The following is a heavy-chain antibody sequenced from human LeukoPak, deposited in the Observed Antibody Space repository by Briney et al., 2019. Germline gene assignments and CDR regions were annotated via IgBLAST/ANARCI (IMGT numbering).Heavy chain of an antibody. Sequence: ASVKVSYKPSGYNFIAYYIHWVRQAPGQGLEWMGRINPSSGGTNYAQKFQGRVTMTRDTSISTAYMELNSLISGDTAVYYCARRGSGYYDSREAFVNWGQGTMVSVSS. CDR2: INPSSGGT. J-gene: IGHJ3*02. V-gene: IGHV1-2*06. CDR3: ARRGSGYYDSREAFVN. CDR1: GYNFIAYY. D-gene: IGHD3-22*01.